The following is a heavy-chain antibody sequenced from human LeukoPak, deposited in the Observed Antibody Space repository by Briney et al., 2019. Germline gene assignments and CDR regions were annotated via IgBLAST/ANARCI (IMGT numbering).Heavy chain of an antibody. CDR2: IYYSGST. J-gene: IGHJ4*02. CDR1: GGSISSSSYY. V-gene: IGHV4-30-4*08. D-gene: IGHD5-18*01. Sequence: KPSETLSLTCTVSGGSISSSSYYWRWIRQPPGKGLEWIGYIYYSGSTYYNPSLKSRVTISVDTSKNQFSLKLSSVTAADTAVYYCARGVDTAMVTSLSCDYWGQGTLVTVSS. CDR3: ARGVDTAMVTSLSCDY.